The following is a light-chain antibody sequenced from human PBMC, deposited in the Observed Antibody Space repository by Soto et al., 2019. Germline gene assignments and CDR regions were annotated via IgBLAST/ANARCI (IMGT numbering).Light chain of an antibody. V-gene: IGKV1-5*03. Sequence: DIQMTQSPSTLSASEGDRVTITCRASQSISSWLAWYQQRPGKAPNVLIYKASNLERGVPSRFSGSGSGTVFTLTISSLEPEDFATYHCQQYDSFPWTFGQGTKVDIK. CDR2: KAS. CDR3: QQYDSFPWT. CDR1: QSISSW. J-gene: IGKJ1*01.